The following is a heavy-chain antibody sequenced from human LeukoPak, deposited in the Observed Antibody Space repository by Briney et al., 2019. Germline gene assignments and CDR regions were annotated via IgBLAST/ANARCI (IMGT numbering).Heavy chain of an antibody. J-gene: IGHJ3*02. V-gene: IGHV4-59*01. D-gene: IGHD4-17*01. CDR1: GGSISSYF. Sequence: PSETLSLTCTVSGGSISSYFWSWIRQPPGKGLEWIGYLYYSGSTNYNPSLKGRVTISVDTSKNQFSLRLSSVTAADTAVYYCARSNGFNDAFDIWGQGTMVTVSS. CDR3: ARSNGFNDAFDI. CDR2: LYYSGST.